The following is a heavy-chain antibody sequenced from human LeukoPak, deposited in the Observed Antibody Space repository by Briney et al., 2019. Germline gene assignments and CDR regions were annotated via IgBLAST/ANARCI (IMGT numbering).Heavy chain of an antibody. D-gene: IGHD4-23*01. Sequence: GGSLRLSCAAYGCIFSNCSMNWVRQAPGKGLEWVSSISSSSTYIYYADSLEGRFTISRDNVRNSLYLQMNSLRAEDTAVYYCAGDYEGNLAFDIWGQGTMVTVSS. CDR1: GCIFSNCS. V-gene: IGHV3-21*01. J-gene: IGHJ3*02. CDR3: AGDYEGNLAFDI. CDR2: ISSSSTYI.